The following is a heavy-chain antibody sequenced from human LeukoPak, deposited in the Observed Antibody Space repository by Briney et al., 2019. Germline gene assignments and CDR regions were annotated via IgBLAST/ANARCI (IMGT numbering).Heavy chain of an antibody. V-gene: IGHV4-39*07. Sequence: PSETLSLTCTVSGGSISSSTFYWGWIRQPPGKGLEWIGCIFSGGSTYYNPSLKSRVTISVDTSKNQFSLKLSSVTAADTAVYYCARDGSKQQLDPYFDYWGQGTLVTVSS. D-gene: IGHD6-13*01. J-gene: IGHJ4*02. CDR1: GGSISSSTFY. CDR2: IFSGGST. CDR3: ARDGSKQQLDPYFDY.